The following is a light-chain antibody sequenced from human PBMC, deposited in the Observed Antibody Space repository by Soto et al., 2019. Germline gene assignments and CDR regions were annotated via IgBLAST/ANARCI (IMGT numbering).Light chain of an antibody. V-gene: IGKV4-1*01. Sequence: DIVMTQSPDFLAVSLGERATINCKSSQSVLYRSNNKNYLAWYQQKPGQPPKLLIYWAFTRESGVPDRFSGSGSGIDFTLTISSLQAEDVAVYYCQQYYTTPFTFGPGTKVDVK. CDR1: QSVLYRSNNKNY. CDR3: QQYYTTPFT. CDR2: WAF. J-gene: IGKJ3*01.